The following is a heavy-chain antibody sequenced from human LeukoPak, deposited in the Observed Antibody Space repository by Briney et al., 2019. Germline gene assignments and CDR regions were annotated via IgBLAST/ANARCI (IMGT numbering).Heavy chain of an antibody. Sequence: GGSLRLSCAASGFTFSSYSMNWVRQAPGKGLEWVSSISSSSSYIYYADSVKGRFTISRDNAKNSLYLQMNSLRAENTAVYYCARDFRGEYFMDVWGKGTTVTVSS. CDR2: ISSSSSYI. D-gene: IGHD3-10*01. CDR1: GFTFSSYS. CDR3: ARDFRGEYFMDV. J-gene: IGHJ6*03. V-gene: IGHV3-21*01.